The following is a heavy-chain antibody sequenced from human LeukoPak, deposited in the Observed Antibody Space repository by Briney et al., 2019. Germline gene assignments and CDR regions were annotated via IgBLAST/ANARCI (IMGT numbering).Heavy chain of an antibody. D-gene: IGHD3-10*01. V-gene: IGHV3-21*01. CDR3: ASFPPYMVRTDAFDI. CDR1: GFTVSSNY. Sequence: PGGSLRLSCAASGFTVSSNYMSWVRQAPGKGLEWVSSISRSSAYIYYADSVKGRFTISRDNAKSSLYLQMNSLRAEDTVVYYCASFPPYMVRTDAFDIWGQGTMVTVSS. CDR2: ISRSSAYI. J-gene: IGHJ3*02.